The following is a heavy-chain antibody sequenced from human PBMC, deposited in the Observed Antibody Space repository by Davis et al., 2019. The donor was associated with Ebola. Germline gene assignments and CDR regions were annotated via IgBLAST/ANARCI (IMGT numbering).Heavy chain of an antibody. CDR2: ISSSSSYI. CDR3: VPGTWI. D-gene: IGHD5-18*01. CDR1: GFTFSSYS. J-gene: IGHJ4*02. V-gene: IGHV3-21*01. Sequence: GESLKISCAASGFTFSSYSMNWVRQAPGKGLEWVSSISSSSSYIYYADSVKGRFTISRDDAKNSLFLQMNSLRAEDTAVYYCVPGTWIRGQGSLVTVAS.